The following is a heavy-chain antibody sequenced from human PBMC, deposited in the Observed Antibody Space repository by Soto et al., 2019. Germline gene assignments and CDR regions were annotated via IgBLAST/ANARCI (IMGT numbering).Heavy chain of an antibody. CDR1: GFTFTGYY. Sequence: VASVKVSCKTSGFTFTGYYLHWLRQAPGQRPEWMGWINPNTGGTKYAQNFQGRVTMTRDTSISTAYMELSNLTSDDTAVYYCARDQGAWPYNWFDFWGQGTPVTVSS. CDR3: ARDQGAWPYNWFDF. J-gene: IGHJ5*01. CDR2: INPNTGGT. V-gene: IGHV1-2*02.